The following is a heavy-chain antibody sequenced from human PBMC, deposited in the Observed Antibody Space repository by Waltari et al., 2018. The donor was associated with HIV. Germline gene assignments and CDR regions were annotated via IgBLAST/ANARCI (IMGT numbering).Heavy chain of an antibody. CDR1: GYSFTSYG. D-gene: IGHD3-10*01. CDR3: ARRAVRGGNWFDP. CDR2: IYPGDSDT. J-gene: IGHJ5*02. Sequence: EVQLVQPGAEVKKPGESTTNTCKGSGYSFTSYGIGWVRQMPGKGLEWMGIIYPGDSDTRYSPSFQGQVTISADKSISTAYLQWSSLKASDTAMYYCARRAVRGGNWFDPWGQGILVTVSS. V-gene: IGHV5-51*03.